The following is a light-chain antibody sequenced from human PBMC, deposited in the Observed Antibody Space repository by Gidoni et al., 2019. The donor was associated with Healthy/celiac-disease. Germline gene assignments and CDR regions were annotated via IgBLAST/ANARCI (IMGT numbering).Light chain of an antibody. Sequence: DIVMTQSPDSLAVSLGERATINCKSSQSVLYSSINKNYLAWYQQKPGQPPKLLIYWASTRESGVPDRCSGSGSGTDFTLTISSLQAEDVAVYYCQQYYSTPPYTFGQGTKLEIK. CDR2: WAS. CDR3: QQYYSTPPYT. J-gene: IGKJ2*01. CDR1: QSVLYSSINKNY. V-gene: IGKV4-1*01.